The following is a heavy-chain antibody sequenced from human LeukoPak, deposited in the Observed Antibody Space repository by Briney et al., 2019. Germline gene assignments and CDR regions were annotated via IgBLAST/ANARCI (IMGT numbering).Heavy chain of an antibody. Sequence: GGSLRLSCAASGFAFSSNWMHWVRQTPGKGLVWVSRINSGGSGTSYADSVEGRFTISRDNAKNTLYLQMNSLRAEDTAVYYCATSLGPLTEYWGQGTLVTVSS. V-gene: IGHV3-74*01. J-gene: IGHJ4*02. D-gene: IGHD7-27*01. CDR1: GFAFSSNW. CDR2: INSGGSGT. CDR3: ATSLGPLTEY.